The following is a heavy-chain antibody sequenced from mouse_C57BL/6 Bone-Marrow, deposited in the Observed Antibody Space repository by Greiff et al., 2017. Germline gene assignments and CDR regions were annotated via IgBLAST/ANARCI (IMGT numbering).Heavy chain of an antibody. V-gene: IGHV1-82*01. Sequence: QVQLQQSGPELVKPGASVKISCKASGYAFSSSWMNWVKQRPGKGLEWIGRIYPGDGDTNYNGKFKGKATLTADKSSSTAYMQLSSLTSEDSAVYFCARYLPDAMDYWGQGTSVTVSS. CDR1: GYAFSSSW. J-gene: IGHJ4*01. CDR2: IYPGDGDT. CDR3: ARYLPDAMDY.